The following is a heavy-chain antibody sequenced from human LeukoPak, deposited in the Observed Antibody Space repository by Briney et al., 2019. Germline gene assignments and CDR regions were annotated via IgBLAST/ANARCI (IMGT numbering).Heavy chain of an antibody. CDR2: ISGSGGST. V-gene: IGHV3-23*01. CDR1: GFTFSSYS. CDR3: AKGRITMIVVVSPVNY. D-gene: IGHD3-22*01. J-gene: IGHJ4*02. Sequence: GGSLRLSCAASGFTFSSYSMMWVRQAPGKGLEWVSAISGSGGSTYYADSVKGRFTISRDNSKNTLYLQMNSLRAEDTAVYYCAKGRITMIVVVSPVNYWGQGTLVTVSS.